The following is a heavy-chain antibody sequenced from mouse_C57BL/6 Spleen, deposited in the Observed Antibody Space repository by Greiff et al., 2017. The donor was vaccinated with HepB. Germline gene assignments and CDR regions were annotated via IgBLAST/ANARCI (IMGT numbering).Heavy chain of an antibody. D-gene: IGHD2-1*01. Sequence: EVKLQESGGGLVKPGGSLKLSCAASGFTFSSYAMSWVRQTPEKRLEWVATISDGGSYTYYPDNGKGRFTISRDNAKNNLYLQMGHLKSEDTAMYYCARKGRNYYGNYDTMDYWGQGTSVTVSS. V-gene: IGHV5-4*03. CDR2: ISDGGSYT. CDR1: GFTFSSYA. J-gene: IGHJ4*01. CDR3: ARKGRNYYGNYDTMDY.